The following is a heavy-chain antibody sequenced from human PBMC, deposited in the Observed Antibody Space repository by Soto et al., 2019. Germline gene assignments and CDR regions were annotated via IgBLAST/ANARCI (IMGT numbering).Heavy chain of an antibody. Sequence: PGGSLRLSCAASGFTFSYHGMHWVRQAPGKGLEWLTVVSFDGSITYDADSVKGRFSISRDNFKNILYLQMNSLRAEDTAVYYCAKESHYYPDSKWSFDSWGQGTLVTVSS. V-gene: IGHV3-30*18. CDR1: GFTFSYHG. J-gene: IGHJ4*02. D-gene: IGHD3-22*01. CDR3: AKESHYYPDSKWSFDS. CDR2: VSFDGSIT.